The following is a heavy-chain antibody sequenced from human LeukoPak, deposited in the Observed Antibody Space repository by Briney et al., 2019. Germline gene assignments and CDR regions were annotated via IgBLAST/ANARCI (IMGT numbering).Heavy chain of an antibody. CDR1: GFTFTDYA. V-gene: IGHV3-49*04. CDR2: IRGKEHGRKT. J-gene: IGHJ1*01. D-gene: IGHD4-17*01. CDR3: ARGSVNDYGDGQYFQY. Sequence: GGALRLSCAGSGFTFTDYAMSWVRQAPGKGLEWVGFIRGKEHGRKTEYAASARGRFTISRHDFTSIAYLQVNRLTIEDTAVYYCARGSVNDYGDGQYFQYWGQGILVTVSS.